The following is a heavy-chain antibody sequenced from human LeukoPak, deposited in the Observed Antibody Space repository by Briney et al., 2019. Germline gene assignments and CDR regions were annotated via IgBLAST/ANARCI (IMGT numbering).Heavy chain of an antibody. CDR3: ARDSIPGAHYDFWTSDHFDY. J-gene: IGHJ4*02. CDR2: MNPHSGNT. CDR1: GYTFTSYD. D-gene: IGHD3-3*01. Sequence: EASVKVSCKASGYTFTSYDINWVRQATGQGLEWMGWMNPHSGNTGYAQKFQGRVTMTRNTSISTAYMELSSLRSEDTAVYYCARDSIPGAHYDFWTSDHFDYWGQGTLVTVSS. V-gene: IGHV1-8*01.